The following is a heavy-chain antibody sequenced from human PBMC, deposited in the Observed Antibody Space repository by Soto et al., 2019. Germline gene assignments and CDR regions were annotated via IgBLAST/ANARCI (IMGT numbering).Heavy chain of an antibody. CDR1: GYTFTSCG. CDR3: AIDEAYKWNDGGWFDP. Sequence: QVQLVQSGAEVKKPGASVKVSCKASGYTFTSCGISWVRQASGQGLEWMGWISAYNGNTKYAQKLQGRVTMTTDTSTSTAYMELRSLRSDDTAVYYCAIDEAYKWNDGGWFDPWGQGTLVTVSS. D-gene: IGHD1-1*01. V-gene: IGHV1-18*01. J-gene: IGHJ5*02. CDR2: ISAYNGNT.